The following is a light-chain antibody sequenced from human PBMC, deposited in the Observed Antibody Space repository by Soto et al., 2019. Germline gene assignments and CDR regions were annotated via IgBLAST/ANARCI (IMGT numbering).Light chain of an antibody. V-gene: IGKV3-15*01. CDR2: GAS. CDR1: QSVSSY. Sequence: EIVITQSPATLSVSPGERATLSCRASQSVSSYLAWYQQKPGQAPRLLVYGASTRATGIPGRFSGSGSGTEFTLTISSLQSEDFAVYYCQQYNNGPPWTFGQGTKVEIK. CDR3: QQYNNGPPWT. J-gene: IGKJ1*01.